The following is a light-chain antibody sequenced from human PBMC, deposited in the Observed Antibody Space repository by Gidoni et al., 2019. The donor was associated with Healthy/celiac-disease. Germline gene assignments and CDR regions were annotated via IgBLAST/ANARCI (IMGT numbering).Light chain of an antibody. J-gene: IGKJ1*01. CDR2: GAS. CDR3: QQYGRSPWT. Sequence: EIVLTQSPGTLSLSPGERATLSCRASQSVSSSSLAWYQQKPGQAPRLLIYGASSRATGIPDRFSVSGSGTDFTLTISRLEPEDFAVYYCQQYGRSPWTFGQXTKVEIK. CDR1: QSVSSSS. V-gene: IGKV3-20*01.